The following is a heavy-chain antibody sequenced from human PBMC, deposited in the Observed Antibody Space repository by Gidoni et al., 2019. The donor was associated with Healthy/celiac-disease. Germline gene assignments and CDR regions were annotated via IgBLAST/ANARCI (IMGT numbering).Heavy chain of an antibody. CDR2: MNPNSGNT. Sequence: QVQLVQSGAEVKKPGASVTVSCKAFGYPFTSYDINWVRQGTGQGLEWMGWMNPNSGNTGYAQKFQGRVTMTRNTSISTAYMELSSLRSEDTAVYYCATGPAADYYYYGMDVWGQGTTVTVSS. J-gene: IGHJ6*02. CDR1: GYPFTSYD. V-gene: IGHV1-8*01. D-gene: IGHD2-2*01. CDR3: ATGPAADYYYYGMDV.